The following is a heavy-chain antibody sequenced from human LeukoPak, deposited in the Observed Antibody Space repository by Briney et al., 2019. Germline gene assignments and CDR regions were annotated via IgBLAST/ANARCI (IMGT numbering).Heavy chain of an antibody. CDR1: GFTFSSYG. V-gene: IGHV3-33*01. CDR2: IWYDGSNK. CDR3: ARDLGGYNFDY. J-gene: IGHJ4*02. Sequence: GRSLRLSCAASGFTFSSYGMHWVRQAPGKGLEWVAVIWYDGSNKYYADSVKGRFTISRDNSKNTLYLQMNSLRAEDTAVYYCARDLGGYNFDYWGQGTLVTVSS. D-gene: IGHD5-24*01.